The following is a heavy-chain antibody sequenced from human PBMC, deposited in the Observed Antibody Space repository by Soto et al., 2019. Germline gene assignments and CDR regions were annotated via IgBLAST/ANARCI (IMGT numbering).Heavy chain of an antibody. CDR3: ARHKKLGQQLAPAEYFQH. J-gene: IGHJ1*01. CDR2: IYYSGST. Sequence: SETLSLTCTVSGGSISSSSYYWGWIRQPPGKGLEWIGSIYYSGSTYYNPSLKSRVTISVDTSKNQFSLKLSSVTAADTAVYYCARHKKLGQQLAPAEYFQHWGQGTLVTVSS. D-gene: IGHD6-13*01. CDR1: GGSISSSSYY. V-gene: IGHV4-39*01.